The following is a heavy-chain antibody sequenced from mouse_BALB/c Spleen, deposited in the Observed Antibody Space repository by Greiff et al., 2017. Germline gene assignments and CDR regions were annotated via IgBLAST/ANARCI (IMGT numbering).Heavy chain of an antibody. CDR2: IDPANGNT. CDR1: GFNIKDTY. J-gene: IGHJ4*01. V-gene: IGHV14-3*02. Sequence: EVQLQQSGAELVKPGASVKLSCTASGFNIKDTYMHWVKQRPEQGLEWIGRIDPANGNTKYDPKFQGKATITADTSSNTAYMQLSSLTSEDTAVYYCARWELLYYAMDYWGQGTSVTVSS. D-gene: IGHD2-1*01. CDR3: ARWELLYYAMDY.